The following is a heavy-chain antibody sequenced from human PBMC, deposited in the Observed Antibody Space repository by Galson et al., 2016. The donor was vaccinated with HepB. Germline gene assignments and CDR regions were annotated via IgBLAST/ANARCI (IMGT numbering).Heavy chain of an antibody. CDR2: ISSSSSYI. J-gene: IGHJ3*02. V-gene: IGHV3-21*01. CDR3: ARAPKWEPDAGDAFDI. Sequence: SLRLSCAASGFTFSSYSMNWVRQAPGKGLEWVSSISSSSSYIYYADSVKGRFTISRDNAKNSLYLQMNSLRAEDTAVYDCARAPKWEPDAGDAFDIWGQGTMVTVSS. D-gene: IGHD1-26*01. CDR1: GFTFSSYS.